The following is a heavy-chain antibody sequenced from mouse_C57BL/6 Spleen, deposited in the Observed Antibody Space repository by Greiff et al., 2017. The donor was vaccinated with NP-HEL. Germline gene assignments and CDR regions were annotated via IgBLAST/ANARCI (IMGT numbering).Heavy chain of an antibody. CDR1: GYSFTDYN. CDR2: ITPNYGTT. J-gene: IGHJ4*01. CDR3: ARGRVYYGNYPYAMDY. Sequence: EVKLQESGPELVKPGASVKISCKASGYSFTDYNMNWVKQSNGKSLEWIGVITPNYGTTSYNQKFKGKATLTVDQSSSTAYMQLNSLTSEDSAVYYCARGRVYYGNYPYAMDYWGQGTSVTVSS. V-gene: IGHV1-39*01. D-gene: IGHD2-1*01.